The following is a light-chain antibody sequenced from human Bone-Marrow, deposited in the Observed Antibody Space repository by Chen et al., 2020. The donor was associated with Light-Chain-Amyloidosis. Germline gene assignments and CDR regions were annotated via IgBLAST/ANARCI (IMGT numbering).Light chain of an antibody. V-gene: IGLV2-8*01. CDR2: QVD. J-gene: IGLJ2*01. CDR3: CSYAGRNNEVV. CDR1: SGDVGGYKY. Sequence: QSALTQPPSASGSPGQSVTISCTGTSGDVGGYKYFSWYQQYPGKAPTLIIFQVDKRPSGVPDRYSGSRSGNTASLTVSGLQAEDEADYYCCSYAGRNNEVVFGGGTKLTVL.